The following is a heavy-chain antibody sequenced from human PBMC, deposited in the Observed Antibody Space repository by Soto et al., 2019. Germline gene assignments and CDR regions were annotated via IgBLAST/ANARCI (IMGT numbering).Heavy chain of an antibody. CDR3: ASDPCIAGAGMDY. Sequence: EVQLVESGGGLIQPGGSLRLSCAASGFSFNTYAMNWVRQAPGKGLEWISYIISSSSRIYYADSVKGRFTLSRDNAKNSLYLQMNSLRAEDAAVYYCASDPCIAGAGMDYWGQGTLVTVSS. D-gene: IGHD6-19*01. CDR2: IISSSSRI. CDR1: GFSFNTYA. V-gene: IGHV3-48*04. J-gene: IGHJ4*02.